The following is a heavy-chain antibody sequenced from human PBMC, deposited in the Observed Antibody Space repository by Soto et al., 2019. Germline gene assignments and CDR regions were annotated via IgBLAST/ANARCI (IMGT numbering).Heavy chain of an antibody. CDR1: GGSISSYY. D-gene: IGHD6-13*01. V-gene: IGHV4-59*01. Sequence: PSETLSLTCTVSGGSISSYYWSWIRQPPGKGLEWIGYIYYSGSTNYNPSLKSRVTISVDTSKNQFSLKLGSVTAGDTAVFYCARGIAAAGISTRFDYWGRGTLVTVSS. CDR2: IYYSGST. CDR3: ARGIAAAGISTRFDY. J-gene: IGHJ4*02.